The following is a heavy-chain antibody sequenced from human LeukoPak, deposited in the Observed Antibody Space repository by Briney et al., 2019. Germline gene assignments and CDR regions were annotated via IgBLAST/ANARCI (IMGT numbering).Heavy chain of an antibody. CDR3: ASWHSSRPYYYYYKDV. CDR2: INHSGST. Sequence: SETLSLTCAVYGGSFSGYYWSWIRQPPGKGLEWIGEINHSGSTNYNPSLKSRVTISVDASKNQFSLKLSSVTAADTAVYYCASWHSSRPYYYYYKDVWGKGTTVTVSS. CDR1: GGSFSGYY. J-gene: IGHJ6*03. V-gene: IGHV4-34*01. D-gene: IGHD6-13*01.